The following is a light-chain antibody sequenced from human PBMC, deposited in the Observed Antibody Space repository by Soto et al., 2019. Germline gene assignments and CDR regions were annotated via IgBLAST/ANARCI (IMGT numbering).Light chain of an antibody. V-gene: IGKV1-12*01. CDR3: QQANTFPIT. J-gene: IGKJ5*01. Sequence: DIQITQSPSTLSASVGDRVTITCRASQSISSWLAWYQQKPGKAPNLLIHAASTLQSGVPSRFSGSGSGTDFTLTISSLQPEDSASYYCQQANTFPITFGQGTRLEIK. CDR2: AAS. CDR1: QSISSW.